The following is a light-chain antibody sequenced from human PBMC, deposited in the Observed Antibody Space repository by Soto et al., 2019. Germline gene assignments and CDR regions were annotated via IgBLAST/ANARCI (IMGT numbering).Light chain of an antibody. J-gene: IGLJ1*01. Sequence: QSALTQPRSVSASPGQSFTISCTGTSSDVGRYDYVSWYQQHPGKATKLIVYDVTERPSGVPDRFSGSKSGNTASLTISGLQAEDEADYSCCSFAGSYSYVFGTGTKVTVL. CDR3: CSFAGSYSYV. CDR2: DVT. CDR1: SSDVGRYDY. V-gene: IGLV2-11*01.